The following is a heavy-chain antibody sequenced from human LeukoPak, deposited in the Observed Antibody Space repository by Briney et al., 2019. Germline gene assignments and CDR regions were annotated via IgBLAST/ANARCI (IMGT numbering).Heavy chain of an antibody. V-gene: IGHV1-18*01. CDR1: GYTFTSYG. D-gene: IGHD3-9*01. CDR3: ARAPYYDILTGFGVFDY. Sequence: ASVKVSCKASGYTFTSYGISWVRQAPGQGLEWMGWISAYNGNTNYAQKLQGRVTMTTDTSTSTAYMEPRSLRSDDTAMYYCARAPYYDILTGFGVFDYWGQGTLVTVSS. J-gene: IGHJ4*02. CDR2: ISAYNGNT.